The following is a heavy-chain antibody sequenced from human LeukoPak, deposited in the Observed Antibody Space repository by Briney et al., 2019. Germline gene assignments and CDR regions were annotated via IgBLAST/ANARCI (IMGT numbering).Heavy chain of an antibody. CDR2: IYYSGST. Sequence: SETLSLTCTVSGGSISSGGYYWSWIRQHPGKGLEWIGYIYYSGSTYYNPSLKSRVTISVDTSKNQFSLKLSSVTAADTAAYYCARWYSSSWYYFDYWGQGTLVTVSS. CDR3: ARWYSSSWYYFDY. CDR1: GGSISSGGYY. V-gene: IGHV4-31*03. J-gene: IGHJ4*02. D-gene: IGHD6-13*01.